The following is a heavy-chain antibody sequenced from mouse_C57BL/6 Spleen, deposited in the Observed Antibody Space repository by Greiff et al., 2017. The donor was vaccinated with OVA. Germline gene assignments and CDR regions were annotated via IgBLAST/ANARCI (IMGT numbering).Heavy chain of an antibody. Sequence: QVQLQQPGAELVMPGASVKLSCKASGYTFTSYWMHWVKQRPGQGLEWIGEIDPSDSYTNYNQKFKGKSTLTVDKCSSTAYMQLSSLTSGDSAVYYCARCSSGRGYAMDYWGQGTSVTVSS. CDR1: GYTFTSYW. J-gene: IGHJ4*01. D-gene: IGHD3-2*02. CDR3: ARCSSGRGYAMDY. CDR2: IDPSDSYT. V-gene: IGHV1-69*01.